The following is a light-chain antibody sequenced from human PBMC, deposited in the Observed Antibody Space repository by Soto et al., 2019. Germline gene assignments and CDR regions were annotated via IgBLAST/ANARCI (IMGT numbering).Light chain of an antibody. CDR3: LQLHSYPLT. CDR2: AAS. CDR1: QGLSGY. J-gene: IGKJ4*01. Sequence: DIQLTQSPSFLSASVGDRVTITCRASQGLSGYLVWYQQKPGKAPNVLIYAASTLRSGVPSRFSGSGSGTDFTLTISSLQPEDFATYYCLQLHSYPLTFGGGTKVDIK. V-gene: IGKV1-9*01.